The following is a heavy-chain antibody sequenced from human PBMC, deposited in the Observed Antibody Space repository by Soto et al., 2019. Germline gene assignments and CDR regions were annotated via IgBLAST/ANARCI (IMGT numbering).Heavy chain of an antibody. CDR1: GGSISSGGYY. V-gene: IGHV4-31*03. Sequence: QVQLQESGPGLVKPSQTLSLTCTVSGGSISSGGYYWSWIRQHPGKGLEWIGYIYYSGSTYYNPSLKSRVTISVDTSKNQFSLKLSSVTAADTAVYYCARNDYSSSSPYYYYYGMDVWGQGTTVTVSS. J-gene: IGHJ6*02. CDR2: IYYSGST. D-gene: IGHD6-6*01. CDR3: ARNDYSSSSPYYYYYGMDV.